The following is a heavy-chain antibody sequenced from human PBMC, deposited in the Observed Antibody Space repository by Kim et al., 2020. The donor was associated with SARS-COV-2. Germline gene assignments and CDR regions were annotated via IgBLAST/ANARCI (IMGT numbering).Heavy chain of an antibody. CDR3: ARASSGWYYFDY. D-gene: IGHD6-19*01. V-gene: IGHV4-30-2*04. J-gene: IGHJ4*02. Sequence: YYSPSLETRVTISVDTSKNQFSLKLRYVTATDTAVYYCARASSGWYYFDYWGQGTLVTVSS.